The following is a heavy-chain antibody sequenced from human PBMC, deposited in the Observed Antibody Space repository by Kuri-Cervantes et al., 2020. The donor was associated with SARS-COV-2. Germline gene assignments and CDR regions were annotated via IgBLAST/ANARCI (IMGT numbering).Heavy chain of an antibody. CDR3: ASQVDTAMAFDY. V-gene: IGHV4-39*01. J-gene: IGHJ4*02. D-gene: IGHD5-18*01. Sequence: ESLKISCAVYGGSFSSYYWGWIRQPPGKGLEWIRSIYHSGSTYYNPSLKSRVTISVDTSKNQFSLKLSSVTAADTAVYYCASQVDTAMAFDYWGQGTLVTVSS. CDR1: GGSFSSYY. CDR2: IYHSGST.